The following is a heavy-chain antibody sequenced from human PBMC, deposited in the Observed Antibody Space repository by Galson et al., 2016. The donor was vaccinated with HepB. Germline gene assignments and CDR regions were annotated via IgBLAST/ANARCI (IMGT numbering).Heavy chain of an antibody. J-gene: IGHJ4*02. CDR2: ISAYNGNT. V-gene: IGHV1-18*01. CDR3: ARGPLLFGELAIDY. Sequence: SVKVSCKASGYTFTINGLHWVRQAPGQGLEWMGWISAYNGNTNYAQKLQGRVTMTTDTSTSTAYMELRSLKSDDTAVYYCARGPLLFGELAIDYWGQGTLVTGSS. D-gene: IGHD3-10*01. CDR1: GYTFTING.